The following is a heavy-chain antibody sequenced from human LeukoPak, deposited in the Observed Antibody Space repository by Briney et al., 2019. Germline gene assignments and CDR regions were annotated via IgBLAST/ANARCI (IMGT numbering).Heavy chain of an antibody. CDR3: ARDGWELLRTEGYYYYYMDV. Sequence: PGGSLRLSCAASGFTFSSYSMNWVRQAPGKGLEWVSSISSSSSYIYYADSVKGRFTISRDNAKNSLYLQMNSLRAEDTAVYYCARDGWELLRTEGYYYYYMDVWGKGTTVTISS. CDR2: ISSSSSYI. V-gene: IGHV3-21*01. CDR1: GFTFSSYS. J-gene: IGHJ6*03. D-gene: IGHD1-26*01.